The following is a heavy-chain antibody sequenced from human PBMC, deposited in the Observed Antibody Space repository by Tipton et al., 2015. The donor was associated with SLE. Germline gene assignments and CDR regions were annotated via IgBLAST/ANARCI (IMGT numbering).Heavy chain of an antibody. V-gene: IGHV4-39*07. CDR1: RGSIGSSSYY. CDR3: ARDVGGYNTGWFPYYFDY. D-gene: IGHD2-8*02. CDR2: IRYSGST. Sequence: TLSLTCTVSRGSIGSSSYYWGWIRQSPGMRLEWVGSIRYSGSTNYNSSLKSRLTISVDTSKNQFSLKLSSVTAADTAVYYCARDVGGYNTGWFPYYFDYWGQGTLVTVSS. J-gene: IGHJ4*02.